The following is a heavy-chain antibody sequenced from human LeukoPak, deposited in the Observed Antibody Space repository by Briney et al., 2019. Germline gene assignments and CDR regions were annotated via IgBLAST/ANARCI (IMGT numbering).Heavy chain of an antibody. CDR2: FDPEDGER. CDR3: ARASGDIVVVPAADSTIPDFYYYGMDV. Sequence: ASVKVSCKVSGYTLTEFSMHWVRQAPGKGLEWMGGFDPEDGERVYAQKFQGRVTMTEDTSTDTAYMELSSLRSEDTAVYYCARASGDIVVVPAADSTIPDFYYYGMDVWGQGTTVTVSS. V-gene: IGHV1-24*01. J-gene: IGHJ6*02. CDR1: GYTLTEFS. D-gene: IGHD2-2*01.